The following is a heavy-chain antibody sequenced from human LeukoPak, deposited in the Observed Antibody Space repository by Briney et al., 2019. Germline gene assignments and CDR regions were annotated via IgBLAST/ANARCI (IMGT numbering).Heavy chain of an antibody. Sequence: SETLSLTCAVYGGSFGGYYWSWIRQPPGKGLEWIGEINHSGSTNYNPSLKSRVTISVDTSKNQFSLKLSSVTAADTALYYCARGRFYDSSGYRPYYFYYYLNVWGKGTTVTVSS. CDR3: ARGRFYDSSGYRPYYFYYYLNV. D-gene: IGHD3-22*01. CDR1: GGSFGGYY. J-gene: IGHJ6*03. V-gene: IGHV4-34*01. CDR2: INHSGST.